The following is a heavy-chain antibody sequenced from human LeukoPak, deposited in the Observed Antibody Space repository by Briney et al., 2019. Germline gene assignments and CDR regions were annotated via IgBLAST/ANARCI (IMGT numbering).Heavy chain of an antibody. CDR1: GGSFSGYY. V-gene: IGHV4-34*01. CDR3: ARGHSALRITMVRGVWYNY. J-gene: IGHJ4*02. D-gene: IGHD3-10*01. Sequence: SETLSLTCAVYGGSFSGYYWSWIRQPPGKGLEWIGEINHSGSTNYNPSLKSRVTISVDTSKNQFSLKLSSVTAADTAVYYCARGHSALRITMVRGVWYNYWGQGALVTVSS. CDR2: INHSGST.